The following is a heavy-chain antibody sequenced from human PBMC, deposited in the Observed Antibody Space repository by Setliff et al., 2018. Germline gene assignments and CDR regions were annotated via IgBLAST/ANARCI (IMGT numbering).Heavy chain of an antibody. V-gene: IGHV5-51*01. J-gene: IGHJ4*02. Sequence: GESLKISCKGSGYSFSNFWIGWVRQIPGKGLEWMGIIYPGDSHTRYSPSFQGQVTMSADKSINTAYLQWSNLKASDTAIYYCARSLVGGTYSVYFDYWGQGALVTVAS. D-gene: IGHD1-26*01. CDR2: IYPGDSHT. CDR3: ARSLVGGTYSVYFDY. CDR1: GYSFSNFW.